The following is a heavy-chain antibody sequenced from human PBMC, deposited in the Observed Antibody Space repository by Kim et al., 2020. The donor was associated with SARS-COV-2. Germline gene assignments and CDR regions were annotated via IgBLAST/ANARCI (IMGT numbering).Heavy chain of an antibody. J-gene: IGHJ5*02. Sequence: SETLSLTCTVSGGSVSSGSYYWSWIRQPPGKGLEWIGYIYYSGSTHYNPSLKSRVTISVDTSKNQFSLKLSSVTAADTAVYYCARERLPITMVRGVHGNWFDPWGQGTRVTVSS. CDR2: IYYSGST. CDR1: GGSVSSGSYY. CDR3: ARERLPITMVRGVHGNWFDP. V-gene: IGHV4-61*01. D-gene: IGHD3-10*01.